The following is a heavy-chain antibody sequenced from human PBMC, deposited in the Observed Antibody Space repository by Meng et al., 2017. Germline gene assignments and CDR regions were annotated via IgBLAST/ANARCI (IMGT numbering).Heavy chain of an antibody. J-gene: IGHJ4*02. CDR3: ARSSSGYYFDY. CDR1: GFTFRSYA. V-gene: IGHV3-30*01. Sequence: QGPLVGSGGGVVQPGRSLGLSCAASGFTFRSYAMHWVRQAPGKGLEWVAVISYDGSNKYYADSVKGRFTISRDNSKNTLYLQMNSLRAEDTAVYYCARSSSGYYFDYWGQGTLVTVSS. CDR2: ISYDGSNK. D-gene: IGHD3-22*01.